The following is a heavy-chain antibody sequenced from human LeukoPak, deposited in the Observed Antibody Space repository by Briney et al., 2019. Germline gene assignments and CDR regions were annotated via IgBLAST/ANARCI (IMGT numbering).Heavy chain of an antibody. J-gene: IGHJ5*02. CDR1: GGSISSYY. CDR2: ICYSGST. Sequence: SETLSLTCTVSGGSISSYYWSWIRQPPGKGLEWIGYICYSGSTNYNPSLKSRVTISVDTSKNQFSLKLSSVTAADTAVYYCARDRSGFDPWGQGTLVTVSS. V-gene: IGHV4-59*01. CDR3: ARDRSGFDP.